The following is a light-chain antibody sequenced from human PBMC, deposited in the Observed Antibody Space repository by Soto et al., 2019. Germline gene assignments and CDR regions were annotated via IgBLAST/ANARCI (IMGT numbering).Light chain of an antibody. Sequence: DIQMTQSPSSLSASVGDRVTITCRASLSISTDLNWYQQKPGKAPKVLIFGASSLQSGVPSRFSGSGSGTDFTLTISDLQAEDFATYYCQQSYTTPRTFGQGIKLEI. CDR2: GAS. V-gene: IGKV1-39*01. J-gene: IGKJ2*01. CDR3: QQSYTTPRT. CDR1: LSISTD.